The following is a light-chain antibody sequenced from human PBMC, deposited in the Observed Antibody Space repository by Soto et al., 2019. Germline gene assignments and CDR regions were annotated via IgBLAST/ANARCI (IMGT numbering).Light chain of an antibody. CDR1: HDISNY. J-gene: IGKJ2*01. CDR3: QQYDNLSYT. CDR2: TAS. V-gene: IGKV1-33*01. Sequence: DIQMTQSPSSLSASVGDRVTITCQASHDISNYLNWYQQKLGKAPKLLIYTASNLETGVPSRFSGSGSGTDFTFTISSLQPEDVATYYCQQYDNLSYTFGQGTKLEIK.